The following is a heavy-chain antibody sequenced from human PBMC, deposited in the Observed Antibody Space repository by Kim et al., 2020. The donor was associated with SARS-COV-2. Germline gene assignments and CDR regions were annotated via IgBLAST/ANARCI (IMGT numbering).Heavy chain of an antibody. V-gene: IGHV3-23*01. J-gene: IGHJ6*03. Sequence: GGSLRLSCAASGFTFSNYAMSWVRQAPGKGLEWVSIISGSGANTYYADSVKGRFTISRDNSKNALSLQMNSLRAEDTAVYYSAKGYKGYCTSSSCPHYYVDVWGKGITVTDSS. CDR1: GFTFSNYA. CDR3: AKGYKGYCTSSSCPHYYVDV. CDR2: ISGSGANT. D-gene: IGHD2-2*01.